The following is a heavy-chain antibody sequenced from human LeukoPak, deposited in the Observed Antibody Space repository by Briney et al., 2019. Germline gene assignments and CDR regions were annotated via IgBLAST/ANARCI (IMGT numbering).Heavy chain of an antibody. V-gene: IGHV3-30-3*01. CDR2: ISYDGSNK. CDR1: GFTFSSYA. J-gene: IGHJ4*02. Sequence: PGGSLRLSCAASGFTFSSYAMHWVRQAPGKGLEWEAVISYDGSNKYYADSVKGRFTISRDNSKNTLYLQMNSLRAEDTAVYYCARDKGGRGIGLFGVVPDYWGQGTLVTVSS. CDR3: ARDKGGRGIGLFGVVPDY. D-gene: IGHD3-3*01.